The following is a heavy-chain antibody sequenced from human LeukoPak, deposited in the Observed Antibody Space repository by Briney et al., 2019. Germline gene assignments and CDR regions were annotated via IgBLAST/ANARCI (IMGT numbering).Heavy chain of an antibody. J-gene: IGHJ4*02. D-gene: IGHD1-1*01. Sequence: GGSLRLSCAASGFTFSSYSMNWVRQAPGKGLEWVSSISSSSSYIYHADSVKGRFTISRDNAKNSLYLQMNSLRAEDTAVYYCARDLNWETYWGQGTLVTVSS. CDR2: ISSSSSYI. CDR1: GFTFSSYS. V-gene: IGHV3-21*01. CDR3: ARDLNWETY.